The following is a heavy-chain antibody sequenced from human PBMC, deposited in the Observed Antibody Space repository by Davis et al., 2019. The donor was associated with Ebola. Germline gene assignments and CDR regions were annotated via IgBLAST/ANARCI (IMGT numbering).Heavy chain of an antibody. Sequence: PSETLSLTCTVSGDSISNYYWRWIRQPAGKGLEWIGHAYTTGGTNYNPSLKTRVTISVDTSQNQFSLRLSSVAAADTAVYYCAVNSSSSDLNAFDIWGQGTKVTVSS. CDR3: AVNSSSSDLNAFDI. D-gene: IGHD2-15*01. V-gene: IGHV4-4*07. J-gene: IGHJ3*02. CDR2: AYTTGGT. CDR1: GDSISNYY.